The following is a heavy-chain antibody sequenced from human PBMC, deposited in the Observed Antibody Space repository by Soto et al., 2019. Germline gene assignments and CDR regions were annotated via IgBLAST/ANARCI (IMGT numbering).Heavy chain of an antibody. CDR3: ARGGEFCSTGSCNSSLGDVFDV. V-gene: IGHV1-2*02. CDR1: GYTFSDYY. CDR2: ISPNNGAT. J-gene: IGHJ3*01. D-gene: IGHD2-15*01. Sequence: QVQLVQSGAEVKKPGASMKVSCKASGYTFSDYYMHWVRQAPGQGLECMGWISPNNGATNYAQKFQDRVTMTRDASITTAYMELSRLRSDDTAVYYCARGGEFCSTGSCNSSLGDVFDVWGQGTTVTVSS.